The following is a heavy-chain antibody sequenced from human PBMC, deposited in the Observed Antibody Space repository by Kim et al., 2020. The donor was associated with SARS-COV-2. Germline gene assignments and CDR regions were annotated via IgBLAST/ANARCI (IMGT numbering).Heavy chain of an antibody. CDR3: ARDGRSVDYYFDY. V-gene: IGHV1-3*01. CDR2: IDVANTNT. CDR1: GYTFTSYC. Sequence: ASVKVSCKASGYTFTSYCLHWVRQAPGQSLELMGWIDVANTNTHYSENFQGRVTISRDTSATTVYIELSSLRSEDTAVYYCARDGRSVDYYFDYWGQGTLVTVSS. J-gene: IGHJ4*02.